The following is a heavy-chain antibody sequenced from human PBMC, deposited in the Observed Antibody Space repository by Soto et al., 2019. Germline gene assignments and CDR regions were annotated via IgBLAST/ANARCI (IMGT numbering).Heavy chain of an antibody. CDR3: ARDRVVGCGGHPNDY. CDR1: GFTFSDYY. D-gene: IGHD2-21*01. J-gene: IGHJ4*02. V-gene: IGHV3-11*01. Sequence: QVKLVASGGGLVNPGGSLRLSCVASGFTFSDYYMTWIRQAPGKGLEWVSCISDGGRDMYYADSVKGRFTIARDTAANSLYLQMNSLRAEDTAVYYCARDRVVGCGGHPNDYWSQGTLVTVSS. CDR2: ISDGGRDM.